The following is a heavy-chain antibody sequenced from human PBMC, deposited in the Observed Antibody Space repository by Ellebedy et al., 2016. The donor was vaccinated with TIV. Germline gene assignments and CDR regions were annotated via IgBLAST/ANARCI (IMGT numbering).Heavy chain of an antibody. CDR3: ASCSSTSCYGY. D-gene: IGHD2-2*01. Sequence: GGSLRLSCAASGFTFSSYWMHWVRQAPGKGLVWVSRINSDGSSTNYADSVKGRFTISRDNAKNTLYLQMNSLRAEDTAVYYCASCSSTSCYGYWGLGTLVTVSS. V-gene: IGHV3-74*01. J-gene: IGHJ4*02. CDR2: INSDGSST. CDR1: GFTFSSYW.